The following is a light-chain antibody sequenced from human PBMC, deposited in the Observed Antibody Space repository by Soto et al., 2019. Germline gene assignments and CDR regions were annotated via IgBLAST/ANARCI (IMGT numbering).Light chain of an antibody. CDR3: QQYNDYSWT. CDR1: QSIDNW. J-gene: IGKJ1*01. CDR2: KAS. Sequence: DIQMTQSPSTLSASVGDRVTITCRASQSIDNWLAWYQQRPGKAPNLLIYKASSLERGVPSRFSGSGSGTEFTLTISSLQPDDFATYYCQQYNDYSWTFGPGTRVEDK. V-gene: IGKV1-5*03.